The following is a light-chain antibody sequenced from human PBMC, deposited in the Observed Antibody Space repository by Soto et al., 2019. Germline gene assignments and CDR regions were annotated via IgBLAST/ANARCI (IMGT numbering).Light chain of an antibody. J-gene: IGKJ1*01. CDR1: RAISTN. CDR2: DAS. Sequence: DIQLTQSPSFLSASVGDRVTITCRASRAISTNLAWYQQAPGKAPKLVIYDASTLQSGVPSRFSGSGSGTEFPLTISSLQPEDFATYYCQHLNGYPRTFGQGTMVEVK. CDR3: QHLNGYPRT. V-gene: IGKV1-9*01.